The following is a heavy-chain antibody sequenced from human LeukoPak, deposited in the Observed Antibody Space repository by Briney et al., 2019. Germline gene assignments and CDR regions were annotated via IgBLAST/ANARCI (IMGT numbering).Heavy chain of an antibody. CDR3: ATTRPARRYFDY. CDR2: IRGSGSST. J-gene: IGHJ4*02. CDR1: GLTFSSYA. V-gene: IGHV3-23*01. D-gene: IGHD5-12*01. Sequence: GGSLRLSCAASGLTFSSYAMSWVRQAPGKVLEWVSAIRGSGSSTSYADSVKGRFTITRDNSKNTLYLQMNSLRAEDTAVYYCATTRPARRYFDYWGQGILVTVSS.